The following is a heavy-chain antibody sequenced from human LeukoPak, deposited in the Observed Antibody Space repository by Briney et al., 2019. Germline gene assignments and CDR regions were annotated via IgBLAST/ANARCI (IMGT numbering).Heavy chain of an antibody. J-gene: IGHJ4*02. Sequence: GGSLRLSCAASGFSAISNYISWVRQAPGKGLEWVSVIYSDGSTKYADSVKARFTISRDNSKNTVYLQMNSLRVEDTAVYYCARATLDNWGQGTLVTVSS. CDR2: IYSDGST. CDR3: ARATLDN. CDR1: GFSAISNY. V-gene: IGHV3-53*01.